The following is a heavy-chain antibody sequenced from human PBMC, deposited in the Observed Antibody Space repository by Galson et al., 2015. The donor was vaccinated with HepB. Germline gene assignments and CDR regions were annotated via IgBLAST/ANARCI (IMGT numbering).Heavy chain of an antibody. CDR3: ARDNYDSNYYYMDV. CDR1: GFTFSNYG. Sequence: SLRLSCAASGFTFSNYGMHWVRQAPGKGLEWVAVIWDDGSNEDYADSVKGRFTISRDNSKNTLQLQMNSLGAEDTAVYYCARDNYDSNYYYMDVWGKGTTVTVSS. V-gene: IGHV3-33*01. D-gene: IGHD3-22*01. CDR2: IWDDGSNE. J-gene: IGHJ6*03.